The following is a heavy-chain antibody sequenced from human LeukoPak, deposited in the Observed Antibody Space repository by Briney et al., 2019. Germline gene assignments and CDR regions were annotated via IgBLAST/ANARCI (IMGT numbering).Heavy chain of an antibody. Sequence: PSETLSLTCAVYGGSFSDYYWSWIRQPPRKGLEWIGEINHSGSTNYNPSLKSRVTISVDTSKNQFSLKLTSVTATDTAVYYCATSHYGYHYWGQGILVTVSS. CDR3: ATSHYGYHY. CDR2: INHSGST. D-gene: IGHD5-18*01. CDR1: GGSFSDYY. V-gene: IGHV4-34*01. J-gene: IGHJ4*02.